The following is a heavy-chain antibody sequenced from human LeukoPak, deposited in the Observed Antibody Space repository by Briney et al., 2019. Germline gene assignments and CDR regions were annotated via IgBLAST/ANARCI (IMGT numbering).Heavy chain of an antibody. CDR3: ARVAGYYDSIDYDY. D-gene: IGHD3-22*01. V-gene: IGHV3-21*01. J-gene: IGHJ4*02. CDR1: GFTFSSYS. CDR2: ISSSSSYI. Sequence: GSLRLSCAASGFTFSSYSMNWVRQAPGKGLEWVSSISSSSSYIYYADSVKGRFTISRDNAKNSLYLQMNSLRAEDTAVYYCARVAGYYDSIDYDYWGQGTLVTVSS.